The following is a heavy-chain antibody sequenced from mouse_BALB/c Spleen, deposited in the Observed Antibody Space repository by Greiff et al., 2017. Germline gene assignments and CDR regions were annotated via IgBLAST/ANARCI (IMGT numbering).Heavy chain of an antibody. D-gene: IGHD1-1*01. J-gene: IGHJ4*01. Sequence: EVQLQQSGAELVKPGASVKLSCTASGFNIKDTYMHWVKQRPEQGLEWIGRIDPANGNTKYDPKFQGKATITADTSSNTAYLQLSSLTSEDTAVYYCARKLRDAMDDWGQGTSVTVSS. CDR1: GFNIKDTY. CDR2: IDPANGNT. CDR3: ARKLRDAMDD. V-gene: IGHV14-3*02.